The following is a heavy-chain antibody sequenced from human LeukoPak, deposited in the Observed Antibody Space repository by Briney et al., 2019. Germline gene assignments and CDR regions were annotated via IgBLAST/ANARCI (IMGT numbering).Heavy chain of an antibody. J-gene: IGHJ4*02. CDR1: GGSISSSSYY. V-gene: IGHV4-39*07. Sequence: PSETLSLTCTVSGGSISSSSYYWGWIRQPPGKGLEWIGSIYYSGSTYYNPSLKSRVTISVDTSKNQFSLKLSSVTAADTAVYYCASTREDSSGGGVFLDYWGQGTLVTVSS. CDR3: ASTREDSSGGGVFLDY. D-gene: IGHD3-22*01. CDR2: IYYSGST.